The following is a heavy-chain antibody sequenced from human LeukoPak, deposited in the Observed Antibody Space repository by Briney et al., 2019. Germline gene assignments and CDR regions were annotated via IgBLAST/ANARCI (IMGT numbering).Heavy chain of an antibody. J-gene: IGHJ5*02. CDR1: GYTFTSYY. D-gene: IGHD3-22*01. CDR2: INPSGGST. V-gene: IGHV1-46*01. CDR3: ARVSYENWFDP. Sequence: ASVKVSCKASGYTFTSYYMHWVRQAPGQGLEWMGIINPSGGSTSYAQKFQGRVTMTRDMSTSTVYMELSSLRSEDTAVYYCARVSYENWFDPWGQGTLVTVSS.